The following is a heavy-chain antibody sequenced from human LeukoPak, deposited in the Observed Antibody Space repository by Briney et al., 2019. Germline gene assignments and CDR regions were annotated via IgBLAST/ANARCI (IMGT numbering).Heavy chain of an antibody. Sequence: GGSLRLSCAASGFTFSSYEMNWVRQAPGKGLEWVSYISSSGSTIYYADSVKGRFTISRDNSKNTLYLQMNSLRAEDTAVYYCAKDQTGITMVRGVIIGYYYYYMDVWGKGTTATISS. J-gene: IGHJ6*03. CDR1: GFTFSSYE. V-gene: IGHV3-48*03. CDR2: ISSSGSTI. CDR3: AKDQTGITMVRGVIIGYYYYYMDV. D-gene: IGHD3-10*01.